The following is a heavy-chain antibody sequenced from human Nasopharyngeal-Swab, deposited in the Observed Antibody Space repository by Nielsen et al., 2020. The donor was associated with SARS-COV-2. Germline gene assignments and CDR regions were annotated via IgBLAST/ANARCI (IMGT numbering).Heavy chain of an antibody. V-gene: IGHV1-69*13. CDR3: ARGTSLAAAGYDY. Sequence: SVKVSCKVSGYSFTSYGISWVRQAPGQGLEWMGGIIPIFGTANYAQKFQGRVTITADESTSTAYMELSSLRSEDTAVYYCARGTSLAAAGYDYWGQGTLVTVSS. D-gene: IGHD6-13*01. CDR1: GYSFTSYG. J-gene: IGHJ4*02. CDR2: IIPIFGTA.